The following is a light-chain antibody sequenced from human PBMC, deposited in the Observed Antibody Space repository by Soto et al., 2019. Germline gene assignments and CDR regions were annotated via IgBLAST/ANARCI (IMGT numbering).Light chain of an antibody. J-gene: IGKJ2*01. CDR1: QSVDIN. CDR3: QQYGGSPYT. V-gene: IGKV3-20*01. Sequence: EIVLTQSPATLSVSPGDRVTLSCMASQSVDINLAWYQQRPGQAPRLLIYGASSRATGIPDRFSGSGSGTDFTLTISRLEPEDFAVYYCQQYGGSPYTFGLGTKVDI. CDR2: GAS.